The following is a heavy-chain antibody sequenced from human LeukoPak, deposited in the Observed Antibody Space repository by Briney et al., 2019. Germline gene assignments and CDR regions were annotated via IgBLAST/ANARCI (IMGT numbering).Heavy chain of an antibody. V-gene: IGHV4-39*01. D-gene: IGHD2-2*01. CDR1: GGSISSSSYY. CDR3: ASRYCSSTSCQRRSFDY. Sequence: PSETLSLTCTVSGGSISSSSYYWGWIRQPPGKGLEWIGSIYYSGSTYYNPSLKSRVTISVDTSENQFSLKLSSVTAADTAVYYCASRYCSSTSCQRRSFDYWGQGTLVTVSS. J-gene: IGHJ4*02. CDR2: IYYSGST.